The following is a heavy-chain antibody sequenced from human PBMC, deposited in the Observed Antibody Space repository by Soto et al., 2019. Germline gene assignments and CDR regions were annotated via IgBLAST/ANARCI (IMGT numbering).Heavy chain of an antibody. D-gene: IGHD3-10*01. CDR3: AREIMVRGVLYGMDV. J-gene: IGHJ6*02. Sequence: GGSLNLSFAASGFTSISYEMNWVGQPPGKGLEWVSYISSSGSTIYYADSVKGRFTISRDNAKNSLYLQMNSLRAEDTAVYYCAREIMVRGVLYGMDVWGQGXTVTVYS. CDR2: ISSSGSTI. CDR1: GFTSISYE. V-gene: IGHV3-48*03.